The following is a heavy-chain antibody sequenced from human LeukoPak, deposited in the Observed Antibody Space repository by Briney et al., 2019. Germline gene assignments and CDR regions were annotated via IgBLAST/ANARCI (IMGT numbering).Heavy chain of an antibody. CDR2: INTGNDKT. V-gene: IGHV1-3*03. CDR3: ARGISNWYDY. J-gene: IGHJ5*01. CDR1: GYTFTSYA. Sequence: ASVKVSCKTSGYTFTSYAIHWERQAPGQRLEWMGWINTGNDKTKYSQEFQGRVTITRDTSASTAYMELSSLRSEDMAVYYCARGISNWYDYWGQGTLVTVSS.